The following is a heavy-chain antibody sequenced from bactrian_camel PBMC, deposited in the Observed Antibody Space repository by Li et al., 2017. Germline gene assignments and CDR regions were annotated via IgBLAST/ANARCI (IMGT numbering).Heavy chain of an antibody. V-gene: IGHV3S61*01. CDR2: VSKEEIT. CDR1: GVSFDYAD. D-gene: IGHD2*01. Sequence: QVQLVESGGGSAHPGGSLKLSCTASGVSFDYADVAWFRQAQENECQLVSTVSKEEITHYEDSVKGRFTISRDIVKNTVYLQLNSLKPEDTAVYYCAAIIVFTTPVHSATCRPMRGSLPTYNYWGQGTQVTVS. CDR3: AAIIVFTTPVHSATCRPMRGSLPTYNY. J-gene: IGHJ4*01.